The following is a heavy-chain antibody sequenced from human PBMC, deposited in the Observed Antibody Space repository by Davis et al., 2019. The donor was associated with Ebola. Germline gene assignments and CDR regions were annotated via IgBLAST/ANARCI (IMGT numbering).Heavy chain of an antibody. CDR3: ARGITMVQGVTPFDY. CDR1: GYTFTSYG. V-gene: IGHV1-18*01. CDR2: ISAYNGNT. Sequence: ASVKVSCKASGYTFTSYGISWVRQAPGHGPEWMGWISAYNGNTNYAQKLQGRVTMTTDTSTSTAYMELRSLRSDDTAVYYCARGITMVQGVTPFDYWGQGTLVTVSS. J-gene: IGHJ4*02. D-gene: IGHD3-10*01.